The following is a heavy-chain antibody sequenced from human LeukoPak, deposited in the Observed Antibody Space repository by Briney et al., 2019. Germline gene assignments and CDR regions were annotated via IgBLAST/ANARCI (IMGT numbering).Heavy chain of an antibody. CDR3: ARSFIQYYYDSSGYPDGYYYYGMDV. Sequence: ASVKVSCKASGYTFTSYDINWVRQAPGQGLEWMGWMNPNSGNTGYAQKFQGRVTMTRNTSISTAYMELSSLRSEDTAVYYCARSFIQYYYDSSGYPDGYYYYGMDVWGQGTTVTVSS. CDR2: MNPNSGNT. CDR1: GYTFTSYD. D-gene: IGHD3-22*01. V-gene: IGHV1-8*01. J-gene: IGHJ6*02.